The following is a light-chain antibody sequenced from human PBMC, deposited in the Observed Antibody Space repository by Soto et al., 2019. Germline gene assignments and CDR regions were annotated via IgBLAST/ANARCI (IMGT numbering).Light chain of an antibody. Sequence: EIVLTQSPATLSSFPGDRVTLSCRASQYINTRLAWYQHRPGQAPRLLIYQTSLRAAGIPARFSASGSGTDFTLTISDVQPEDFAVYYCQQYGSSTGTFGQGTKVDIK. V-gene: IGKV3D-11*03. CDR1: QYINTR. J-gene: IGKJ1*01. CDR2: QTS. CDR3: QQYGSSTGT.